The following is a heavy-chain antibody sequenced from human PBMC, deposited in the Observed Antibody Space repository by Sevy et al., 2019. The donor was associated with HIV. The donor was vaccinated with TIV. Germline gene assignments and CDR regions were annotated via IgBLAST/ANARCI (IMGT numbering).Heavy chain of an antibody. CDR1: GFTVSSNC. CDR2: IYSGGST. D-gene: IGHD3-10*01. V-gene: IGHV3-53*01. Sequence: GGSLRLSCAASGFTVSSNCMSWVRQAPGKGLEWVSVIYSGGSTYYADSVKGRFTISRDNSKNTLYLQMNSLRAEDTAVYYCARDRNGSGSYYRRRRSYGMDVWGQGTTVTVSS. CDR3: ARDRNGSGSYYRRRRSYGMDV. J-gene: IGHJ6*02.